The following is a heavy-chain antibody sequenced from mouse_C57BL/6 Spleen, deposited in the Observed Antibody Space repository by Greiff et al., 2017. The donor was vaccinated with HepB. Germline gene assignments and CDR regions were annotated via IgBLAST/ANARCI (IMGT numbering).Heavy chain of an antibody. J-gene: IGHJ4*01. V-gene: IGHV3-6*01. Sequence: EVQLQQSGPGLVKPSQSLSLTCSVTGYSITSGYYWNWIRQFPGNKLEWMGYISYDGSNNYNPSLKNRISITRDTSKNQFFLKLNSVTTEDTATYYCARENYGSSYDYAMDYWGQGTSVTVSS. D-gene: IGHD1-1*01. CDR2: ISYDGSN. CDR1: GYSITSGYY. CDR3: ARENYGSSYDYAMDY.